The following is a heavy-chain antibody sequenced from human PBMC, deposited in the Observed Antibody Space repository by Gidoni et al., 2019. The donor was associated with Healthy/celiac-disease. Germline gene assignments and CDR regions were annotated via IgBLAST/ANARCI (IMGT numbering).Heavy chain of an antibody. V-gene: IGHV3-21*01. CDR1: GFTFSRYS. D-gene: IGHD2-2*01. CDR2: ISSSSSYI. CDR3: ARGIVVVPAAMDV. Sequence: EVQLVESGGGRVKHGGYLRLSCAASGFTFSRYSMNWFRQAPGKGLEWVSSISSSSSYIYYADSVKGRFTISRDNAKNSLYLQMNSLRAEDTAVYYCARGIVVVPAAMDVWGQGTTVTVSS. J-gene: IGHJ6*02.